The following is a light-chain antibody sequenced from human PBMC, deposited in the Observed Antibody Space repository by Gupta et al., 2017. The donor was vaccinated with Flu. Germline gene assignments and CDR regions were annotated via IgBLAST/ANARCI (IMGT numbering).Light chain of an antibody. CDR3: CSYAGSYTYVV. Sequence: SSDVGGYNYVSWYQQHPGKAPKLMIYDVSKRPSGVPDRFSGSKSGNTASLTISGLQAEDEADYYCCSYAGSYTYVVFGGGTKLTVL. CDR1: SSDVGGYNY. J-gene: IGLJ2*01. V-gene: IGLV2-11*01. CDR2: DVS.